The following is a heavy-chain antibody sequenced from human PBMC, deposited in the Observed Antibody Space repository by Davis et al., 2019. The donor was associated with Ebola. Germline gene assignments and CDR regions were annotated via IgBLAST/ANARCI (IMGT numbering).Heavy chain of an antibody. J-gene: IGHJ4*02. Sequence: GESLKISCKDSGNSFSTHWIGWVRQMPGKGLECMGIIFPGDSDTRYSPSFQGQVTISADKSISTAYLQWSSLKASDTAMYYCARGTDGYNPGGYFDSWGQGTLVTVSS. D-gene: IGHD5-24*01. CDR1: GNSFSTHW. V-gene: IGHV5-51*01. CDR2: IFPGDSDT. CDR3: ARGTDGYNPGGYFDS.